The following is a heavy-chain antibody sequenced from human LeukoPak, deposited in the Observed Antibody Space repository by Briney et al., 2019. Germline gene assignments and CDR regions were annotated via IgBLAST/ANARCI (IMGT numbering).Heavy chain of an antibody. J-gene: IGHJ4*02. Sequence: GGSLRLSCAASGFTFSSYSMSWVRQAPGKGLEWVSSISSSSSYIYYADSVKGRFTISRDNAKNSLYLQMNSLRAEDTAVYYCASQLMVADYWGQGTLVTVSS. CDR3: ASQLMVADY. V-gene: IGHV3-21*01. CDR2: ISSSSSYI. CDR1: GFTFSSYS. D-gene: IGHD2-8*01.